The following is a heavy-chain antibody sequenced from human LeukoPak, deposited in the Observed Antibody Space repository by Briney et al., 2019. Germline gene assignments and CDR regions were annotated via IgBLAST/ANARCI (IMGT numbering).Heavy chain of an antibody. CDR3: ARAPYYYDSGYYFDY. Sequence: PSETLSLTCAVYGGSFSGYYWSWIRQPPGKGLEWIGEINHSGSTNYNPSLKSRVTISVDTSKNQFSLKLSSVTAADTAVYYCARAPYYYDSGYYFDYWGQGTLVTDPS. CDR2: INHSGST. D-gene: IGHD3-10*01. CDR1: GGSFSGYY. V-gene: IGHV4-34*01. J-gene: IGHJ4*02.